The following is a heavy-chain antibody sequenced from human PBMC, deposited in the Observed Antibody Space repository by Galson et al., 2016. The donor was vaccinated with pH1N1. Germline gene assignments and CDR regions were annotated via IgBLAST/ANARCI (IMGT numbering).Heavy chain of an antibody. CDR2: IYYSGST. D-gene: IGHD3-3*01. V-gene: IGHV4-31*03. Sequence: TLSLTCTVSGGSISGHDSYWSWIRQHPGRGLEWIGHIYYSGSTYYNPSLESRLTISVDTSKSQFSLNLTSVTAADTAVYYCAGRFLGRLEGLPSDAFDFWGQGTMVTVAS. CDR3: AGRFLGRLEGLPSDAFDF. J-gene: IGHJ3*01. CDR1: GGSISGHDSY.